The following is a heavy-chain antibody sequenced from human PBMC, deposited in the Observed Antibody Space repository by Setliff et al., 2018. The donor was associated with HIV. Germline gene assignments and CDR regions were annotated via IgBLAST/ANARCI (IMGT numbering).Heavy chain of an antibody. V-gene: IGHV3-30*02. CDR3: ARGSSGWGMDYYYYYMDV. CDR2: IRYDGSNK. Sequence: HPVGSLRLSCAASGFTFSNYGMYWVRQAPGKGLEWVTFIRYDGSNKYNADSVKGRFTTARDNSKNTLYLQMNSLRAGDTAVYYCARGSSGWGMDYYYYYMDVWGKGTTVTVSS. J-gene: IGHJ6*03. D-gene: IGHD6-19*01. CDR1: GFTFSNYG.